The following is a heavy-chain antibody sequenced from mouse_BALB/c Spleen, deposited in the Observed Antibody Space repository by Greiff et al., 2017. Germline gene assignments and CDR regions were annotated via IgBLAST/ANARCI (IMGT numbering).Heavy chain of an antibody. J-gene: IGHJ4*01. Sequence: VQLQQSGPELVRPGVSVKISCKGSGYTFTDYAMHWVKQSHAKSLEWIGVISTYYGNTNYNQKFKGKATMTVDKSSSTAYMELARLTSEDSAIYYCAREGVYDYDGDYAMDYWGQGTSVTVSS. V-gene: IGHV1-67*01. D-gene: IGHD2-4*01. CDR3: AREGVYDYDGDYAMDY. CDR2: ISTYYGNT. CDR1: GYTFTDYA.